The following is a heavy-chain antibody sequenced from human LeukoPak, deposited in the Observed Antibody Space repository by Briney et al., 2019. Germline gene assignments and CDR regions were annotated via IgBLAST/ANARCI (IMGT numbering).Heavy chain of an antibody. J-gene: IGHJ4*02. CDR1: GYKFTNYW. CDR3: ARALRTGQGDYVPVL. V-gene: IGHV5-51*01. CDR2: IYPGDSET. Sequence: GESLKISCKASGYKFTNYWIGWVRQMPGKGLEWMTIIYPGDSETRYSPSFQGQVTISADKSIGPTYLQWSSLKASDTAIYYCARALRTGQGDYVPVLWGQGTLVIVSS. D-gene: IGHD4-17*01.